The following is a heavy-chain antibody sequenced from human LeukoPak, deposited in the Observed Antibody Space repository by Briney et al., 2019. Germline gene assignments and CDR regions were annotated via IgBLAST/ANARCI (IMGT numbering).Heavy chain of an antibody. CDR2: ISGGGGNT. Sequence: GGSLRLSCETFGFTFTSYAMSWVRQAPGKGLEWVSGISGGGGNTYYADSVKGRFTISRDNSKNTLYLQMNSLRAEDTAVYYCAPGRFLEWLSPPADYWGQGTLVTVSS. V-gene: IGHV3-23*01. D-gene: IGHD3-3*01. CDR3: APGRFLEWLSPPADY. CDR1: GFTFTSYA. J-gene: IGHJ4*02.